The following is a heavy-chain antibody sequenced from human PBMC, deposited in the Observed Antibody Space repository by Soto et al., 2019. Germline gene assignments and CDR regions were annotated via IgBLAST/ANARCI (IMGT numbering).Heavy chain of an antibody. D-gene: IGHD2-21*02. J-gene: IGHJ4*02. CDR2: ISPKSGGT. V-gene: IGHV1-2*02. CDR1: GYPFTNYY. CDR3: ARPPGYISDWHYFDL. Sequence: ASVKGSCKACGYPFTNYYMHLVRQAPGQGFEWIGRISPKSGGTNYAQKFQGRVSMTWYTSLKTAYMELSSLISEDTAVYYCARPPGYISDWHYFDLWGQGTLVTVSS.